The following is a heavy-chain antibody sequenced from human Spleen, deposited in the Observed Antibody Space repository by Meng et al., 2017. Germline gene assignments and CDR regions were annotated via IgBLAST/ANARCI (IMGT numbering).Heavy chain of an antibody. CDR3: VRYRCVRNSCYLGLDF. J-gene: IGHJ4*02. V-gene: IGHV1-18*01. CDR1: GYTFTVYG. D-gene: IGHD2-2*01. CDR2: ISGYNGVT. Sequence: QVPLVQSGDDVKKRGASVNVSCNASGYTFTVYGISWVRQAPGHGLEWMGWISGYNGVTDYAQKLQGRVTLTTDTSTSTAYMEVRSLRSDDTAVYYCVRYRCVRNSCYLGLDFWGQGTLVTVSS.